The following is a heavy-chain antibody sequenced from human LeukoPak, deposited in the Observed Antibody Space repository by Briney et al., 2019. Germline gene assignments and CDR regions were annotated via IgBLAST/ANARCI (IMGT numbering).Heavy chain of an antibody. CDR1: GYTFGSYY. V-gene: IGHV1-46*01. D-gene: IGHD6-25*01. CDR2: INPVGGST. J-gene: IGHJ4*02. CDR3: ARSAAGYFDH. Sequence: GASVKVSCKASGYTFGSYYMHWVRQAPGQGLEWMGLINPVGGSTKYAQKFQARATMTRDTSTSTVYMELSSLRSEDTAVYYCARSAAGYFDHWGQGTLVTVSS.